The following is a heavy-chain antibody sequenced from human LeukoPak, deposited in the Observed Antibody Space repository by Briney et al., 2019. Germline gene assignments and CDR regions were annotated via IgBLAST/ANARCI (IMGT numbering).Heavy chain of an antibody. CDR3: ATDKLAGGTYYVLFDY. J-gene: IGHJ4*02. V-gene: IGHV3-48*03. D-gene: IGHD3-16*01. CDR1: GFTFSSYE. Sequence: GGSPRLFCAASGFTFSSYEMNWVRQAPGKGLEWVSHINSRGDDKQYADSVKGRFTISRDNAKNSLYLQMNSLRAEDTAVYYCATDKLAGGTYYVLFDYWGQGALVTVSS. CDR2: INSRGDDK.